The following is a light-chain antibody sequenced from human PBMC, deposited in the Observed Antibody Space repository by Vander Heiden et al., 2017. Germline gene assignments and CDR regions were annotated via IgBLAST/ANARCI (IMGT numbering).Light chain of an antibody. Sequence: SVGDRVTITCRASQSISSYLNWYQQKPGKAPKLLIYAASSLQSGVPSRFSGRGSWTDFTLTISSLQPEDFATYYCQQSYSTPRTFGQGTKLEIK. CDR2: AAS. V-gene: IGKV1-39*01. J-gene: IGKJ2*01. CDR3: QQSYSTPRT. CDR1: QSISSY.